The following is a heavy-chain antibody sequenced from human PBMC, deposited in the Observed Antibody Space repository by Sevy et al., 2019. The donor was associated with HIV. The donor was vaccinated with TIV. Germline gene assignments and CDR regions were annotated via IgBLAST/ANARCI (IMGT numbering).Heavy chain of an antibody. CDR1: GFTSTPYA. CDR3: AKDRYYFDSSGYYYHHDAFDV. Sequence: GGSLRLSCATSGFTSTPYAVAWVRQAPGKGLEWVAAISGSGAITYYAASRKARLNISRDMTNNTVYLQMKRLRAEDTAFYYCAKDRYYFDSSGYYYHHDAFDVWGRGTMVTVSS. J-gene: IGHJ3*01. D-gene: IGHD3-22*01. V-gene: IGHV3-23*01. CDR2: ISGSGAIT.